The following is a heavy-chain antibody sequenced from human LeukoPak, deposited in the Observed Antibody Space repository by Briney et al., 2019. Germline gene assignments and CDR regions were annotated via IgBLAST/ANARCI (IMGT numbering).Heavy chain of an antibody. Sequence: RAGGSLRLSCAASGFTFSSYAMSWVRQAPGKGLKWVSTINDNGDGTYYADSVKGRFTISRDNSYNTVSLQMNSLRDEDTGVYYRAKGLRTGVGPYMGYHYYMDVWGKGATVTVSS. CDR1: GFTFSSYA. V-gene: IGHV3-23*01. D-gene: IGHD3-16*01. CDR2: INDNGDGT. CDR3: AKGLRTGVGPYMGYHYYMDV. J-gene: IGHJ6*03.